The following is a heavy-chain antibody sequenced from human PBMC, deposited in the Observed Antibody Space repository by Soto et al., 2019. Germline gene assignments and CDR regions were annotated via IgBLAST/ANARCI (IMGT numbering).Heavy chain of an antibody. V-gene: IGHV1-69*12. CDR3: ASPSAGDYTHRYYYYGMDV. Sequence: QVQLVQSGAEVKKHGCSVNVSCKASGGTFSSYAISWVRQAPGQGLEWMGGIIPIFGTAKYAQKFQGRVNITADESTSTAYMELSILRSEDTALYYFASPSAGDYTHRYYYYGMDVCVQATTVTVSS. CDR2: IIPIFGTA. D-gene: IGHD4-17*01. CDR1: GGTFSSYA. J-gene: IGHJ6*02.